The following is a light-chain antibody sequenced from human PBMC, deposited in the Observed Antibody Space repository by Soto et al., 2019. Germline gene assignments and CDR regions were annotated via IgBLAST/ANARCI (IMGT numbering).Light chain of an antibody. CDR2: GAS. Sequence: DILSPQDPGKLSVSPKERNRLSCMASQSVINSLAWYQQKPGQAPRLLISGASSRATGIPDRFSGGGSGTDFTLTISRLEPEDFALYYCQQYGYSPISFGQGTGLEIK. J-gene: IGKJ5*01. V-gene: IGKV3-20*01. CDR3: QQYGYSPIS. CDR1: QSVINS.